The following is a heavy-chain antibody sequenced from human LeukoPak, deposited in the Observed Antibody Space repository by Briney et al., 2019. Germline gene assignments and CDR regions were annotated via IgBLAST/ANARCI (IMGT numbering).Heavy chain of an antibody. V-gene: IGHV1-8*01. CDR1: GYTFTNYD. Sequence: ASVKVSCKASGYTFTNYDINWVRQPPGQGLEWMGWMSPNSGDTGYAQKFQGRVTVTRNTSIGTAYLELSSLKSDDTAVYYCARNFYGSGTFEDWGQGTLVTVSS. CDR3: ARNFYGSGTFED. CDR2: MSPNSGDT. D-gene: IGHD3-10*01. J-gene: IGHJ4*02.